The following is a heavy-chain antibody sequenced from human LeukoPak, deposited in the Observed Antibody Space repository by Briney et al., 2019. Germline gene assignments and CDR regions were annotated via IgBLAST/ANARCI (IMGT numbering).Heavy chain of an antibody. J-gene: IGHJ4*02. V-gene: IGHV1-69*10. CDR1: GGTFNSYT. CDR3: ARGGLGMTTVTKFDY. CDR2: IIPILGIA. D-gene: IGHD4-17*01. Sequence: ASVKVSCKASGGTFNSYTISWVRQAPGQGLEWMGRIIPILGIANYAQKFQGRVTITADKSTSTAYMELSSLRSEDTAVYYCARGGLGMTTVTKFDYWGQGTLVTVSS.